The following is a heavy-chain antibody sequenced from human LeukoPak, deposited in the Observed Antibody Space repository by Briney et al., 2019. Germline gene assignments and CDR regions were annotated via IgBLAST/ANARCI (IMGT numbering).Heavy chain of an antibody. J-gene: IGHJ5*02. CDR2: IIPILGIA. CDR3: ARGESSINWFDP. V-gene: IGHV1-69*04. D-gene: IGHD6-13*01. CDR1: GGTFSSYA. Sequence: ASVKVSCKASGGTFSSYAISWVRQAPGQGLEWMGRIIPILGIANYAQKLQGRVTMTTDTSTSTAYMELRSLRSDDTAVYYCARGESSINWFDPWGQGTLVTVSS.